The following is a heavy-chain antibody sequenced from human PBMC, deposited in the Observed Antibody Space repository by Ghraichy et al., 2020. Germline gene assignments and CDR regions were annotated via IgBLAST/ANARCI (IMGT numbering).Heavy chain of an antibody. J-gene: IGHJ6*03. Sequence: SETLSLTCTVSGGSISSGGYYWSWIRQHPGKGLEWIGYIYYSGSTYYNPSLKSRVTISVDTSKNQFSLKLSSVTAADMAVYYCARVVPSDYYYYYMDVWGKGTTVTVSS. CDR3: ARVVPSDYYYYYMDV. CDR1: GGSISSGGYY. CDR2: IYYSGST. V-gene: IGHV4-31*03. D-gene: IGHD4/OR15-4a*01.